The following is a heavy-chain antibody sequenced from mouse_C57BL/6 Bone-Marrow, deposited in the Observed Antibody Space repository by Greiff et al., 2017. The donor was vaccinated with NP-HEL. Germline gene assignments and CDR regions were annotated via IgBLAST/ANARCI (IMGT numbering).Heavy chain of an antibody. J-gene: IGHJ1*03. Sequence: QVQLQQPGAVLVKPGASVKLSCKASGYTFTSYWMHWVKQRPGRGLEWIGRIDPNSGGTKYNEKFKSKATLTVDKSSSTAYMQLSSLTSEDSAVYYYSSSRYYGGDWYFDVWGTGTTVTVSS. D-gene: IGHD1-1*02. CDR3: SSSRYYGGDWYFDV. CDR2: IDPNSGGT. CDR1: GYTFTSYW. V-gene: IGHV1-72*01.